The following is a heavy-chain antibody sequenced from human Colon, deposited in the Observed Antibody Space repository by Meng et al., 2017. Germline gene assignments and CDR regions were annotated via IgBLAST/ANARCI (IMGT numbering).Heavy chain of an antibody. J-gene: IGHJ4*02. CDR2: IHPGGGTT. Sequence: QVERVQSGAEVKKPGSSVKVPCKASGGTFSSYAISWVRQAPGQGLEWMGLIHPGGGTTTYTEKFRGRVTMTRDTSTSTVYMELSGLTSEDTAMYYCAREGAASARFFDKWGQGTLVTVSS. V-gene: IGHV1-46*01. CDR1: GGTFSSYA. CDR3: AREGAASARFFDK. D-gene: IGHD6-6*01.